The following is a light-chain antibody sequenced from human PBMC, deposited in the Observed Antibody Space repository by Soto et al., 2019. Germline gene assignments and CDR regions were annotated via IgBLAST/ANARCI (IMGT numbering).Light chain of an antibody. V-gene: IGKV1-17*01. Sequence: DIQMTQSPSSLSASVGDIVTITFLASQTITIYLNWYQQKPGKAPKLLIYAASSLQSGVPSRFSGSGSGTEFTLTISSLQPEDFATYFCQQLNSYPFTFGQGTRLEI. J-gene: IGKJ5*01. CDR1: QTITIY. CDR2: AAS. CDR3: QQLNSYPFT.